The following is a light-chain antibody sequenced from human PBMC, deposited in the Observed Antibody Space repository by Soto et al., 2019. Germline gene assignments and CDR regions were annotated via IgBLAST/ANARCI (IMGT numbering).Light chain of an antibody. CDR3: PPYYIYPLS. CDR2: AAS. J-gene: IGKJ4*01. Sequence: DVQMTQSPSSLSASVGDRVTITCRASQDINSYLAWYQQKPGNAPKSLIYAASSLQTGVPSRFSGSESGTAFTLPIHHLPPEDSPTYYYPPYYIYPLSFGGGTKVEIK. CDR1: QDINSY. V-gene: IGKV1D-16*01.